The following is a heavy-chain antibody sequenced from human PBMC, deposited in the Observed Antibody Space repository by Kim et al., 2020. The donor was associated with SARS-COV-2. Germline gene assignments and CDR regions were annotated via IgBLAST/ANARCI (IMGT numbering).Heavy chain of an antibody. V-gene: IGHV3-21*01. CDR3: ARDTGRWDPRDP. Sequence: YATSVKGRFPISRDNAKNSLYLKMNSLRAEDTAVYYWARDTGRWDPRDPWGQGTLVTVSS. J-gene: IGHJ5*02. D-gene: IGHD2-8*02.